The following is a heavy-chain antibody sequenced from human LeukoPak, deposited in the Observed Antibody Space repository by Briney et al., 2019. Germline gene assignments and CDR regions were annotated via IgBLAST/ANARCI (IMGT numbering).Heavy chain of an antibody. CDR1: GFTFRSYE. CDR3: ARSYYYDSSGYYDY. Sequence: GGSLRLSCEDSGFTFRSYEMNWVRQAPGKGLEWVAVISYDGSNKYYADSVKGRFTISRDNSKNTLHLQMNSLRAEDTAVYYCARSYYYDSSGYYDYWGQGTLVTVSS. D-gene: IGHD3-22*01. V-gene: IGHV3-30*04. J-gene: IGHJ4*02. CDR2: ISYDGSNK.